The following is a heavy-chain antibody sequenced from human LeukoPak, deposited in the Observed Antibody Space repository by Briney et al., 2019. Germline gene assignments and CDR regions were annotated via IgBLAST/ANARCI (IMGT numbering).Heavy chain of an antibody. Sequence: SETLSLTCTVSGGSIRGYYWSWIRQPPGKGLEWIGYIYYSGSTNYNPSLQSRVTISVDTSKNQFSLNLTSVTAADTAVFYCARYGSGTYPRFDYWGQGILVTVSS. V-gene: IGHV4-59*08. J-gene: IGHJ4*02. D-gene: IGHD3-10*01. CDR1: GGSIRGYY. CDR2: IYYSGST. CDR3: ARYGSGTYPRFDY.